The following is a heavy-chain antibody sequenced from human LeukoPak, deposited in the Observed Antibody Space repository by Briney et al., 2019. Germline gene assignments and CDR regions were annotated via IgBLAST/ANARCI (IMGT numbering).Heavy chain of an antibody. J-gene: IGHJ4*02. CDR3: TTVYYSYFDY. Sequence: GGSLRLSCAASGFTFSNAWMSWVRQAPGKGLEWVGRIESKTDGGTTDYAAPVKGRFTISRDDSKNTLYLQMNSLKTEDTAVYYCTTVYYSYFDYWGQGTLVTVSS. D-gene: IGHD5/OR15-5a*01. CDR2: IESKTDGGTT. V-gene: IGHV3-15*04. CDR1: GFTFSNAW.